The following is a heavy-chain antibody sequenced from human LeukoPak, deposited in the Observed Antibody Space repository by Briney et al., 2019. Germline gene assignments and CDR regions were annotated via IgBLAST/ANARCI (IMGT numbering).Heavy chain of an antibody. CDR1: GFTFDDYT. Sequence: GSLRLSCAASGFTFDDYTMHWVRQAPGKGLEWVSLISWDGGSTYYADSVKGRFTISRDNSKNSQYLQMNSLRTEDTALYYCAKEGNYYDSSGYPLRGAFDIWGQGTMVTVSS. V-gene: IGHV3-43*01. D-gene: IGHD3-22*01. CDR2: ISWDGGST. J-gene: IGHJ3*02. CDR3: AKEGNYYDSSGYPLRGAFDI.